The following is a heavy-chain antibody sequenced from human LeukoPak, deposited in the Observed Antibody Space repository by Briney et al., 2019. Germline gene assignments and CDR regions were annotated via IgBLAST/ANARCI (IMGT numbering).Heavy chain of an antibody. V-gene: IGHV3-30*02. CDR2: IRHDGSNK. Sequence: GGSLRLSCAASGFSFSSSSMNWVRQAPGKGLEWVAFIRHDGSNKYHSNSVQGRFTISRDNSRNTLYLQLNSLRPEDTAVYYCTKVRLLGALDDAFDVWGQGTMVTVSS. CDR3: TKVRLLGALDDAFDV. CDR1: GFSFSSSS. J-gene: IGHJ3*01. D-gene: IGHD7-27*01.